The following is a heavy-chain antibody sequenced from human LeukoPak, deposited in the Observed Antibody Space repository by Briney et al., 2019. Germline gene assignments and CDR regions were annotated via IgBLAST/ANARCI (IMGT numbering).Heavy chain of an antibody. D-gene: IGHD3-10*01. CDR1: GGSISRSSYH. CDR3: AKSRWSWFGEVDY. V-gene: IGHV4-39*01. Sequence: SETLSLTCTISGGSISRSSYHWGWNRPPPGKGLEWIGSIYYSRSTYYSPSLKSRVTISVDTSKNQFSLKLNSVTAADTAVYYCAKSRWSWFGEVDYWGQGTLVTVSS. CDR2: IYYSRST. J-gene: IGHJ4*02.